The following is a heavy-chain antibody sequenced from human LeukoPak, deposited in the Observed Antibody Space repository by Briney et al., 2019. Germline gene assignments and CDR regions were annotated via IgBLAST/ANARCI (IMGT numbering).Heavy chain of an antibody. V-gene: IGHV3-23*01. CDR3: ARDRYCVSTNCPYDC. CDR2: ISGTGGST. Sequence: GGSLRLSFAASGFTFSSYAMSSVRQAPGKGLEWVSAISGTGGSTYYADSVKGRFTISRDNSKNTLYLQMNSLRAEDTAVYYCARDRYCVSTNCPYDCWGQGTPVTVSS. D-gene: IGHD2-2*01. CDR1: GFTFSSYA. J-gene: IGHJ4*02.